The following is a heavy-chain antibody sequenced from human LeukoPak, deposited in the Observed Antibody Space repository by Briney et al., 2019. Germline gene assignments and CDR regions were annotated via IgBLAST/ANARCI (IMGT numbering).Heavy chain of an antibody. CDR1: GGSISSYC. V-gene: IGHV4-4*07. J-gene: IGHJ2*01. CDR2: IYTSGST. D-gene: IGHD3-3*01. CDR3: ARDQGLTIFGVVIISSYFDL. Sequence: SETLSLTCTVSGGSISSYCWSWIRQPAGKGLEWIGRIYTSGSTNYNPSLKSRVTMSVDTSKNQFSLKLSSVTAADTAVYYCARDQGLTIFGVVIISSYFDLWGRGTLVTVSS.